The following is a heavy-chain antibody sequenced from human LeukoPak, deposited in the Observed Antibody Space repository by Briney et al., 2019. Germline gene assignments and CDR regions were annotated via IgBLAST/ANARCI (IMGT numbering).Heavy chain of an antibody. CDR1: GGSISSGDYY. V-gene: IGHV4-30-4*01. CDR3: ARDVVRDYFDY. D-gene: IGHD2-21*01. CDR2: IHHSGNT. Sequence: SETLSLTCTVSGGSISSGDYYWSWIRQPPGKGLEWIGYIHHSGNTYYNPSLKSRVNISLDTSKNQFSLKLSSGTAADTAVYYCARDVVRDYFDYWGQGTPVTVSS. J-gene: IGHJ4*02.